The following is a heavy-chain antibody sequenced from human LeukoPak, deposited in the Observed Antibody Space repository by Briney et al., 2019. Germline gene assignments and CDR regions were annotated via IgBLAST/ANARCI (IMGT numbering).Heavy chain of an antibody. V-gene: IGHV4-30-4*01. CDR1: GGSISSGDYY. Sequence: SETLSLTCTASGGSISSGDYYWSWIRQPPGKGLEWIGYIYYSGSTYYNPSLKSRVTISVDTSKNQFSLKLSSVTAADTAVYYCARGSSDYGGNGGYWFDPWGQGTLVTVSS. CDR2: IYYSGST. J-gene: IGHJ5*02. D-gene: IGHD4-23*01. CDR3: ARGSSDYGGNGGYWFDP.